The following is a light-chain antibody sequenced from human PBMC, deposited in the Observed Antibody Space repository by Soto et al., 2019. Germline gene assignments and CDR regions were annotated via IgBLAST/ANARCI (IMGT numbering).Light chain of an antibody. CDR2: GAS. J-gene: IGKJ5*01. CDR3: QQYYNWPRT. V-gene: IGKV3-15*01. Sequence: MTQSPYSLSAAVGDRVTITCRASQSISNWLAWYQQKPGQAPRLLFYGASTRATGLPARFSGTGSGTEFTLTINSLQAEDSAVYYCQQYYNWPRTFGQGTRLEIK. CDR1: QSISNW.